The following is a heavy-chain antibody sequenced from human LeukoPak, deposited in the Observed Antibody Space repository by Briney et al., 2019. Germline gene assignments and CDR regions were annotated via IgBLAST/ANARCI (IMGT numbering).Heavy chain of an antibody. D-gene: IGHD3-22*01. CDR3: ARGLHYYDSSGYYYVFDY. CDR2: TYYRSKWYN. Sequence: SQTLSLTCAISGDSVSSNSAAWHWIRQSPSRGLEWLGRTYYRSKWYNDYAVSVKSRITINPDTSKNQFSLQLNSVTPEDTAVYYCARGLHYYDSSGYYYVFDYWGQGALVTVSS. V-gene: IGHV6-1*01. CDR1: GDSVSSNSAA. J-gene: IGHJ4*02.